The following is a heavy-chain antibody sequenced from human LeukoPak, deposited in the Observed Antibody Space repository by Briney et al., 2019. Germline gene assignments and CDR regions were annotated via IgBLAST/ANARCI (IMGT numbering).Heavy chain of an antibody. CDR1: GFTFSSYA. J-gene: IGHJ6*03. CDR3: ARAADPYYYFYMDV. Sequence: PGGSLRLSCAASGFTFSSYAMSWVRQAPGKGLEWVSAISGSGGSTYYADSVKGRFTISRDNAKNSLYLQMNSLRAGDTALYYCARAADPYYYFYMDVWGKGTTVTISS. D-gene: IGHD6-13*01. V-gene: IGHV3-23*01. CDR2: ISGSGGST.